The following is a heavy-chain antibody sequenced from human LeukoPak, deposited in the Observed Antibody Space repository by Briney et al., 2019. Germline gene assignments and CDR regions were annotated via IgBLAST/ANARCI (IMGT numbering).Heavy chain of an antibody. CDR1: GYSFSTFW. V-gene: IGHV5-51*01. J-gene: IGHJ5*02. D-gene: IGHD6-13*01. CDR2: IFPGDSDT. CDR3: ARTRGAASVSFDRFDP. Sequence: GESLKISCKGSGYSFSTFWIAWVRQMPGKGLECMGIIFPGDSDTRYSQSFQGQVTISADKSISTAYLQWRSLRASDTAMYYCARTRGAASVSFDRFDPWGQGTLVTVSS.